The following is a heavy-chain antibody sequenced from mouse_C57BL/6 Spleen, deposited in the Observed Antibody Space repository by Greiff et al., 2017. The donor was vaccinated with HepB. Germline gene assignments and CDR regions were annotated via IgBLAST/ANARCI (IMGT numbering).Heavy chain of an antibody. V-gene: IGHV1-69*01. CDR2: IDPSDSYT. D-gene: IGHD2-1*01. J-gene: IGHJ2*01. CDR3: ARLGYGNYEFDY. CDR1: GYTFTSYW. Sequence: QVQLQQPGAELVMPGASVKLSCKASGYTFTSYWMHWVKQRPGQGLEWIGEIDPSDSYTNYNQKFKGKSTLTVDKSSSTAYMQLSSLTSEDTAVYYCARLGYGNYEFDYWGQGTTLTVSS.